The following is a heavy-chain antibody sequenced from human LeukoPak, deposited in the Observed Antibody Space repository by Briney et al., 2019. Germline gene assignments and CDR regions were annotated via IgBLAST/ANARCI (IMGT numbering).Heavy chain of an antibody. CDR2: ISGSGGST. D-gene: IGHD3-16*02. Sequence: PGGSLRLSCAASGFTFSSYAMSWVRQAPGEGLEWVSAISGSGGSTYYAESVKGRFTISRDNSKSTLYLQMNSLRAEDTAVYYCAKTFKDVWGSYRYLGDYWGQGTLVTVSS. J-gene: IGHJ4*02. CDR3: AKTFKDVWGSYRYLGDY. V-gene: IGHV3-23*01. CDR1: GFTFSSYA.